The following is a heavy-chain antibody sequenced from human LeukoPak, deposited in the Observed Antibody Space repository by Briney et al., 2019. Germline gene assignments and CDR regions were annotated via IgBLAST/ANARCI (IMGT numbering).Heavy chain of an antibody. CDR3: ARQNYDFWSGYIVY. Sequence: PGVSLRLSCAASGFTFSSYWMSWVRQAPGKGLEWVANIKQDGSEKYYVDSVKGRFTISRDNAKNSLYLQMNSLRAEDTAVYYCARQNYDFWSGYIVYWGQGTLVTVSS. CDR2: IKQDGSEK. CDR1: GFTFSSYW. D-gene: IGHD3-3*01. J-gene: IGHJ4*02. V-gene: IGHV3-7*01.